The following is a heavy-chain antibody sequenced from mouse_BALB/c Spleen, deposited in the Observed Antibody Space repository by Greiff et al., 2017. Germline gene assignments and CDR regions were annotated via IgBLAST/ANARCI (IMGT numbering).Heavy chain of an antibody. J-gene: IGHJ4*01. V-gene: IGHV1-69*02. CDR1: GYTFTSYW. Sequence: QVQLQQPGAELVRPGASVKLSCKASGYTFTSYWINWVKQRPGQGLEWIGNIYPSDSYTNYNQKFKDKATLTVDKSSSTAYMQLSSLTSEDTAVYYCALDDDYAMDYWGQGTSVTVSS. CDR3: ALDDDYAMDY. CDR2: IYPSDSYT. D-gene: IGHD2-3*01.